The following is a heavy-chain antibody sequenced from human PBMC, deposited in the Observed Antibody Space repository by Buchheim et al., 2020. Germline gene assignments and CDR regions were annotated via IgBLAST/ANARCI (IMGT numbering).Heavy chain of an antibody. CDR3: ARSVGGATNY. D-gene: IGHD1-26*01. Sequence: QVQLQESGPGLVKPSETLSLTCSVSGGSISSYYWYWIRQPPGKGLEWIGYIYYSGSTNYNPSLKSRVTISVDTPKNQFSLKLSSVTAADTAVCYCARSVGGATNYWGQGTL. CDR2: IYYSGST. CDR1: GGSISSYY. J-gene: IGHJ4*02. V-gene: IGHV4-59*01.